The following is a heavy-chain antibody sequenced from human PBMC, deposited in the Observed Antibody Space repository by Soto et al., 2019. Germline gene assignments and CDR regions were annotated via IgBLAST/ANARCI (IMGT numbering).Heavy chain of an antibody. CDR3: ARDKYSGYDFFYY. V-gene: IGHV3-21*01. CDR2: ISSSSSYI. Sequence: EVQLVESGGGLVKPGGSLRLSCAASGFTFSSYSMNWVRQAPGKGLEWVSSISSSSSYIYYADSVKGRFTISRDNAKNSLYLQMNSLIAEDTAVYYCARDKYSGYDFFYYWGQGTLVTVSS. D-gene: IGHD5-12*01. CDR1: GFTFSSYS. J-gene: IGHJ4*02.